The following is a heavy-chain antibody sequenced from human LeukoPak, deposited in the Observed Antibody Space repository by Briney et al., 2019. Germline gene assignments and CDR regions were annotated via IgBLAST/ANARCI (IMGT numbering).Heavy chain of an antibody. Sequence: PGRSLRLSCAASGFTFSDYEMNWVRQAPGKGLEWISYISTAGSTKYYAESVKDRFTISRDNAKDSLYLQMNSLRVEDTAVYFCARGGPARSWVYWGQGTLVTVSS. D-gene: IGHD2-2*01. J-gene: IGHJ4*02. V-gene: IGHV3-48*03. CDR3: ARGGPARSWVY. CDR2: ISTAGSTK. CDR1: GFTFSDYE.